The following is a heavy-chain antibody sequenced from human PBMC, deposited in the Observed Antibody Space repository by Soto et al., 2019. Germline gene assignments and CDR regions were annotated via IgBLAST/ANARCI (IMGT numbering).Heavy chain of an antibody. CDR1: GYSFTSYW. Sequence: ESLKISCKGSGYSFTSYWIGWVRQMPGKGLEWMGIIYPGDSDTRYSPSFQGQVTISADKSISTAYLQWSSLKASDTAMYYCARQYCSSTSCYREDAFDIWGQGTMVTVSS. CDR3: ARQYCSSTSCYREDAFDI. CDR2: IYPGDSDT. V-gene: IGHV5-51*01. J-gene: IGHJ3*02. D-gene: IGHD2-2*02.